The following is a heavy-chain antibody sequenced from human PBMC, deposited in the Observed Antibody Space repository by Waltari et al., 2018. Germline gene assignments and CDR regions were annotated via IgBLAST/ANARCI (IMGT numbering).Heavy chain of an antibody. CDR2: TNTDGSFT. J-gene: IGHJ4*02. Sequence: EVQLVESGGGLVQPGGSLRLSCAVPGFTFSSYWMHWCRQTPGEGLVWLSRTNTDGSFTNYADSVEGRFAMSRDNAKDTVYLQMNSLRAEDTAIYYCVRGSLNPGFDYWGQGTLVTVSS. V-gene: IGHV3-74*01. CDR3: VRGSLNPGFDY. CDR1: GFTFSSYW.